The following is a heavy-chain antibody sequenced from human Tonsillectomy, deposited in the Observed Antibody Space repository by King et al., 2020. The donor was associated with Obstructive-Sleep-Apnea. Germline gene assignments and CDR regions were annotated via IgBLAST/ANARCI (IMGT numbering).Heavy chain of an antibody. CDR3: ARGTTRGVIISPVDY. D-gene: IGHD3-10*01. CDR2: INHSGST. Sequence: HVQLQQWGAGMLKPSETLSLTCAVYGGSFSGYYWSWIRQPPGKGLEWIGEINHSGSTNYNPSLKSRVTISVDTSKNQFSLKLSSVTAADTAVYYCARGTTRGVIISPVDYWGQGPLVTVSS. CDR1: GGSFSGYY. V-gene: IGHV4-34*01. J-gene: IGHJ4*02.